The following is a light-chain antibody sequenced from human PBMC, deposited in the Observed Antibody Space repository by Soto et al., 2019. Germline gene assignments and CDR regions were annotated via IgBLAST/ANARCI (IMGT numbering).Light chain of an antibody. CDR3: QTWGTGILV. CDR1: SGHSSYA. CDR2: VNSDGSH. Sequence: QTVVTQSPSASASLGASVKITCTLSSGHSSYAIAWHQQQPEKGPRYLMKVNSDGSHSKGDGIPDRFSGSSSGAERYLTISSLQSEDEADYYCQTWGTGILVFGTGTKLTVL. J-gene: IGLJ1*01. V-gene: IGLV4-69*01.